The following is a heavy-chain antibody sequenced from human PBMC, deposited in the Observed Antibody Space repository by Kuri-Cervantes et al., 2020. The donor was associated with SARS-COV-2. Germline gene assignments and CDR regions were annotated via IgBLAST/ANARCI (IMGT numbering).Heavy chain of an antibody. D-gene: IGHD3-3*01. V-gene: IGHV4-59*01. CDR2: IYYSGST. Sequence: GSLRLSCTVSGGSISSYYWSWIRQPPGKGLEWIGYIYYSGSTNYNPSLKSRGTISVDTSKNQFSLKLSSVTAADTAVYYCARVRIFGVPGFAFDIWGQGTMVTVSS. CDR3: ARVRIFGVPGFAFDI. CDR1: GGSISSYY. J-gene: IGHJ3*02.